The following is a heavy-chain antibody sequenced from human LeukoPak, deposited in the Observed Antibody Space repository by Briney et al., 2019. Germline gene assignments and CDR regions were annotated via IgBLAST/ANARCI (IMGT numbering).Heavy chain of an antibody. J-gene: IGHJ4*02. CDR3: ARIASYDSSGYIFDY. CDR1: GFTFSSYA. CDR2: ISYDGSNK. Sequence: GGSLRLSCAASGFTFSSYAMHWVRQAPGKGLEWEAVISYDGSNKYYADSVKGRFTISRDNSKNTLYLQMNSLRAEDTAVYYCARIASYDSSGYIFDYWGQGTLVTVSS. V-gene: IGHV3-30-3*01. D-gene: IGHD3-22*01.